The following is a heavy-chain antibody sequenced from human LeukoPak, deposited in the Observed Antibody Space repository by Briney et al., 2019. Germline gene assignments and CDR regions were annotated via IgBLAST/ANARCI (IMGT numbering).Heavy chain of an antibody. CDR1: GFTFSDYY. CDR3: ARAPSIAARRGSDY. V-gene: IGHV3-33*08. J-gene: IGHJ4*02. D-gene: IGHD6-6*01. CDR2: IWYDGSNK. Sequence: GGSLRLSCAASGFTFSDYYMSWIRQAPGKGLEWVAVIWYDGSNKYYADSVKGRFTISRDNSKNTLYLQMNSLRAEDTAVYYCARAPSIAARRGSDYWGQGTLVTVSS.